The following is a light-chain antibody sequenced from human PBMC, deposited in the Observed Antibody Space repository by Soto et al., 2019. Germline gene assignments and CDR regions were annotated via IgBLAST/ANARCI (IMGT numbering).Light chain of an antibody. V-gene: IGKV3-20*01. CDR1: QSVSSSY. CDR2: GAS. CDR3: QQYASSPFT. J-gene: IGKJ4*01. Sequence: EIVLTQSPGTLSLSPGERATLSCRASQSVSSSYLAWYQQKPGQAPRLLIYGASSRATGIPDRFSRSGSGTDFTLTISRLEPEDFAVYYCQQYASSPFTFGGGPKVEIK.